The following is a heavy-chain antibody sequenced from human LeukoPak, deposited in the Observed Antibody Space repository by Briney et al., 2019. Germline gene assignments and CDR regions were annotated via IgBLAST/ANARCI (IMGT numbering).Heavy chain of an antibody. CDR2: ISGSGDTT. J-gene: IGHJ4*02. V-gene: IGHV3-23*01. CDR3: AKDRLGAMLYSDY. Sequence: GGSLRLSWAASGLTFSTYGMSWVRQAPGKGLDWVSAISGSGDTTYFADSVKGRFTISRDNSKNTLYLQMNSLRAEDTAVYYCAKDRLGAMLYSDYWGQGTLVTVSS. D-gene: IGHD1-26*01. CDR1: GLTFSTYG.